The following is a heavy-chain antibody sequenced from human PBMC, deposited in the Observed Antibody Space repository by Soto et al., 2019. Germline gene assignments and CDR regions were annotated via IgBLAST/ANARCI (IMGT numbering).Heavy chain of an antibody. J-gene: IGHJ4*01. D-gene: IGHD6-13*01. Sequence: GGSLRLSCAASGFTFTSYAMSCVRQGPGKGLEWVSTISGSGGSTYYADSVTGRFAISRDSSKNTLYMQMNSLRVDDTAVYYCARATRVAAGRYYFEYWGHGTMVTVSS. CDR2: ISGSGGST. CDR1: GFTFTSYA. CDR3: ARATRVAAGRYYFEY. V-gene: IGHV3-23*01.